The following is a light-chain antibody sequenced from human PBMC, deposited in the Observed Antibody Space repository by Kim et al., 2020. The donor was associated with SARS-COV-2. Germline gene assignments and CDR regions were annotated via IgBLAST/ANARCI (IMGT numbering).Light chain of an antibody. CDR2: KAS. Sequence: SAAVGDRVTITCRASQRVITWLAWYQQKPGKAPKLLIYKASTLQSGVPSRFSGNGSGTEFTLAIDSLQPDDFATYYCQQYNGYSRTFGQGTKLEIK. CDR1: QRVITW. J-gene: IGKJ2*01. CDR3: QQYNGYSRT. V-gene: IGKV1-5*03.